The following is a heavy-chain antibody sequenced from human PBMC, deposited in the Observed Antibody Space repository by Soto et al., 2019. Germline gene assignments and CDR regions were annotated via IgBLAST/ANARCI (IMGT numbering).Heavy chain of an antibody. CDR3: AKEIGASGTQRPDGFDI. V-gene: IGHV3-9*01. CDR1: GFSFDDYG. J-gene: IGHJ3*02. Sequence: EVQLVESGGGSVQPGRSLRVSCAASGFSFDDYGMHWVRQVPGKGLEWVSGISWDSGSIGYAGSVRGRFTISRDNAKNSLYLQMNSLRAEETALYYCAKEIGASGTQRPDGFDIWGQGTMVTVSS. D-gene: IGHD1-26*01. CDR2: ISWDSGSI.